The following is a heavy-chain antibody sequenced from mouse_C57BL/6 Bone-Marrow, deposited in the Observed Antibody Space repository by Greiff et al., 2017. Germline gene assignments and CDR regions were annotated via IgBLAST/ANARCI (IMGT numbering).Heavy chain of an antibody. J-gene: IGHJ2*01. V-gene: IGHV14-4*01. CDR1: GFNIKDAY. Sequence: EVQLQQSGAELVRPGASVKLSCTASGFNIKDAYMHWVKQRPEQGLEWIGWIDPENGDTEYASKFQGKATITADTSSNTAYLQLSSLTSESTAVYYCGYYGSSYNYWGQGTTLTVSS. CDR2: IDPENGDT. D-gene: IGHD1-1*01. CDR3: GYYGSSYNY.